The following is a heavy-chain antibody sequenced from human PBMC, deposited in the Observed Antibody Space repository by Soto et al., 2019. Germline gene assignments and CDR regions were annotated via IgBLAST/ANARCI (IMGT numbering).Heavy chain of an antibody. CDR3: ARDQGGYYDFWSGYYYYYGMDV. CDR2: ISYDGSNK. D-gene: IGHD3-3*01. CDR1: GFTFSSYA. V-gene: IGHV3-30-3*01. Sequence: GGSLRLSCAASGFTFSSYAMHWVRQAPGKGLEWVAVISYDGSNKYYADSVKGRFTISRDNSKNTLYLQMNSLRAEDTAVYYCARDQGGYYDFWSGYYYYYGMDVCGQGTTVTVSS. J-gene: IGHJ6*02.